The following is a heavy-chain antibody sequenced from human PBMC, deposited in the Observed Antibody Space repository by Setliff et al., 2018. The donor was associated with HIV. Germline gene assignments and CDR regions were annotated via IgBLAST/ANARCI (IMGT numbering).Heavy chain of an antibody. Sequence: GESLKISCKDSGYTFSNYCIAWVRQMPGKGLEWMGIIYPGNSDTTYSPSFQGQVTISADKSISTAYLQWSSLKASDTAMYYCANHLIPGSGWYSKARGMDVWGQGTTVTVSS. CDR1: GYTFSNYC. V-gene: IGHV5-51*01. CDR3: ANHLIPGSGWYSKARGMDV. CDR2: IYPGNSDT. D-gene: IGHD6-19*01. J-gene: IGHJ6*02.